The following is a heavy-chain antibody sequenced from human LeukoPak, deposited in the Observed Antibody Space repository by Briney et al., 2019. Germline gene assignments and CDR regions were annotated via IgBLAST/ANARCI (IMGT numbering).Heavy chain of an antibody. CDR2: INHSGST. CDR3: ARGMPPYYYYFGMDV. V-gene: IGHV4-34*01. CDR1: GGSFSGYY. J-gene: IGHJ6*02. D-gene: IGHD2-2*01. Sequence: SETLSLTCAVYGGSFSGYYWSWIRQPPGKGLEWIGEINHSGSTNYNPSLKSRVTMSVDTSKNQFSLRLSSVIAADTAVYYCARGMPPYYYYFGMDVWGQGTTVTVSS.